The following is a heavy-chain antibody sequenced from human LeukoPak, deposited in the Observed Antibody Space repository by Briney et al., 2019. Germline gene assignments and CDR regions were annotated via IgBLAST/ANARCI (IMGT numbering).Heavy chain of an antibody. Sequence: GGSLRLSCAASGFTFSSCAMTWVRQAPGKGLESVSAISKSGGSTYYADSLKGRFTISRDNSKNTLYLQMNSLRAEDTAVYYCARDRSSLGLWFGELRNWGQGTLVTVSS. V-gene: IGHV3-23*01. CDR1: GFTFSSCA. CDR3: ARDRSSLGLWFGELRN. J-gene: IGHJ4*02. D-gene: IGHD3-10*01. CDR2: ISKSGGST.